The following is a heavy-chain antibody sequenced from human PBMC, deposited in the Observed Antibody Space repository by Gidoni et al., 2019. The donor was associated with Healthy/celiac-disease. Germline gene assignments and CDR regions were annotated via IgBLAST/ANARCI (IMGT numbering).Heavy chain of an antibody. D-gene: IGHD3-10*01. V-gene: IGHV3-23*01. CDR2: IRGSGGST. J-gene: IGHJ4*02. CDR1: GFTFSSYA. CDR3: ANSNVVLLWFGELPFTHDY. Sequence: EVQLLESGGGLVQPGGSLRPSCAASGFTFSSYAMSWVRQAPGKGLEWVSAIRGSGGSTYYADSVKGRFTISRDNSKNTLYLQMNSLRAEDTAVYYCANSNVVLLWFGELPFTHDYWGQGTLVTVSS.